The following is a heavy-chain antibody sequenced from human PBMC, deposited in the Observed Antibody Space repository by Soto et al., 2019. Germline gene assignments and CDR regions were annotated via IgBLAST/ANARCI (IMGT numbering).Heavy chain of an antibody. D-gene: IGHD1-26*01. V-gene: IGHV3-23*01. CDR1: GFTFSSYA. CDR2: IGGSGSDA. CDR3: AKELSRSYVVGYHYGMDV. Sequence: LESGGRIVQPGGSLRVSCAASGFTFSSYAMSWVRQAPGKGLEWVSGIGGSGSDAYYADSVEGRFTISRDNSKNTLYPQINSPRVEDTAIYYCAKELSRSYVVGYHYGMDVWGQGTTVTVSS. J-gene: IGHJ6*02.